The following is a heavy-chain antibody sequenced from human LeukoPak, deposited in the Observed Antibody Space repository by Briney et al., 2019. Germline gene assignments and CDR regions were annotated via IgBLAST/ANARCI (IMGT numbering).Heavy chain of an antibody. CDR1: GYTFTNYG. CDR3: ARDFCSGGTCYARGYFDY. V-gene: IGHV1-18*01. CDR2: ISTYHGST. D-gene: IGHD2-15*01. Sequence: ASVKVSCKASGYTFTNYGISWVRQAPGQGLEWMGRISTYHGSTNYAQKLQGRVTMTTDTSTSTAYMELRSLRSDDTAVYYCARDFCSGGTCYARGYFDYWGQGTLVTVPS. J-gene: IGHJ4*02.